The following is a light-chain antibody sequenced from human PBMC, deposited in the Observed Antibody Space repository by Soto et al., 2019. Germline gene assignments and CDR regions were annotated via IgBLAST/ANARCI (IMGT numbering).Light chain of an antibody. J-gene: IGKJ4*01. V-gene: IGKV3-20*01. Sequence: EIVLTQSPGTLSLSPGERATLSCRASQSVSSSYLAWYQQKPGQAPRLLIYGASSSATGIPDRFSGSGSGRDFTLTISRLEPEDFAVYYCQQYGSSPRLTFGGGTKVEIK. CDR2: GAS. CDR3: QQYGSSPRLT. CDR1: QSVSSSY.